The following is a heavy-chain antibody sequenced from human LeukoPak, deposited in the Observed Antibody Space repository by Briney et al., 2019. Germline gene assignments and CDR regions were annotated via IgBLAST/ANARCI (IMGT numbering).Heavy chain of an antibody. V-gene: IGHV3-23*01. Sequence: GGSLRLSCAVSRFTFLRYAMSSVSQAPGKGLEWVSAIGDSGGSTYDADSVKGRFTISRDNSKNTLYLQMNSLRAEGTAVYHCSKDKSIGRYCTTGVCSHIDYWGQGTLVTVSS. CDR3: SKDKSIGRYCTTGVCSHIDY. D-gene: IGHD2-8*01. J-gene: IGHJ4*02. CDR1: RFTFLRYA. CDR2: IGDSGGST.